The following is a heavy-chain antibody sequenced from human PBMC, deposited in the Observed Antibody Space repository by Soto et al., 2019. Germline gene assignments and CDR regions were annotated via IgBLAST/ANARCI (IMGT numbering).Heavy chain of an antibody. D-gene: IGHD2-15*01. J-gene: IGHJ4*02. CDR2: RYYSEST. V-gene: IGHV4-31*03. CDR3: ARTKCSGGGCYSWSLDY. Sequence: PSETLSLTCTVSGGSITTGGYYWSWIRQLPGKGLEWIGHRYYSESTYYNPSLKSRVSISLDTSKNQFSLKLSFVTAADTAIYYCARTKCSGGGCYSWSLDYWGQGXPVTVYS. CDR1: GGSITTGGYY.